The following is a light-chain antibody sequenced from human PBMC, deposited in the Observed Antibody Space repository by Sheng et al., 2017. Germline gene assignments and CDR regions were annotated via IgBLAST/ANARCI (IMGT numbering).Light chain of an antibody. CDR1: QSVANN. Sequence: LMTQSPATLSVSPGERVTLSCKASQSVANNLAWYQQKPGQAPRLLIYGASTRPSGIPGTFSGSGSGTEFTLTINSLQSEDFAVYYCQQYNNWPYTFGQGTKLEIK. CDR2: GAS. CDR3: QQYNNWPYT. J-gene: IGKJ2*01. V-gene: IGKV3-15*01.